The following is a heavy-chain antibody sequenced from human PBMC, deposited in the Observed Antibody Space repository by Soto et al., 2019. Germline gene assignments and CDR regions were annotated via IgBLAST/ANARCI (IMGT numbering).Heavy chain of an antibody. CDR1: GGSISSGGYY. CDR2: IYYSGST. J-gene: IGHJ5*02. V-gene: IGHV4-31*03. CDR3: ARRPGSSWSNWFDP. D-gene: IGHD6-13*01. Sequence: PSETLSLTCTVSGGSISSGGYYWSWIRQHPGKGLEWIGYIYYSGSTYYNPSLKSRVTISVDTSKNQFSLKLSSVTAADTAVYYCARRPGSSWSNWFDPWGQGTLVTVSS.